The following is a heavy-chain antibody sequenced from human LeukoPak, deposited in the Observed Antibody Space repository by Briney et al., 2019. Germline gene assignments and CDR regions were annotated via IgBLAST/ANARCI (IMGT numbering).Heavy chain of an antibody. J-gene: IGHJ4*02. V-gene: IGHV3-30*07. Sequence: GGSLRLSCAASGFTFSSYAMHWVRQAPGKGLEWVAVISYDGSNKYYADSVKGRFTISRDNSKNTLYLQMNSLRAEDTAVYYCAKKGSSAKPVDYWGQGTLVTVSS. CDR2: ISYDGSNK. CDR3: AKKGSSAKPVDY. D-gene: IGHD6-6*01. CDR1: GFTFSSYA.